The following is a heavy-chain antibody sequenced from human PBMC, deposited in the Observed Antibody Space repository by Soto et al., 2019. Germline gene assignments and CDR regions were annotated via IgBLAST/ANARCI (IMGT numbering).Heavy chain of an antibody. J-gene: IGHJ4*02. D-gene: IGHD2-15*01. V-gene: IGHV3-21*01. CDR1: GFAFRTYA. CDR2: ITSSSTYI. CDR3: ARVAAHCSGPNCYAAY. Sequence: EVHLLESGGGLAERGGSLRLSCAASGFAFRTYALDWARQAPGKGLEWVSCITSSSTYIYYADSVKGRFTISRDDAENTLSLQMSSLRPEDTAVYYCARVAAHCSGPNCYAAYWGQGVLVPVSS.